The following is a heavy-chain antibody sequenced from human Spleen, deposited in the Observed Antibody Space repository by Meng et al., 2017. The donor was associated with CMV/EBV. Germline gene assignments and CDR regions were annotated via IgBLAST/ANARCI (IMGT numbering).Heavy chain of an antibody. V-gene: IGHV3-7*01. Sequence: GESLKISCAAVSRFNLRTSWMSWARQAPGKGLEWLANIKDDGTVEGYVDSVRGRFSISRDNAKNSVYLQMNRLRVEDTAVYYCVRDWGWFRLDPWGQGTLVTVSS. D-gene: IGHD2-15*01. J-gene: IGHJ5*02. CDR2: IKDDGTVE. CDR1: RFNLRTSW. CDR3: VRDWGWFRLDP.